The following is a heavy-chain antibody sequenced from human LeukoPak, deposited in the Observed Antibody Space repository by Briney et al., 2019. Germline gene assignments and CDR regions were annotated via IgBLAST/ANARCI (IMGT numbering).Heavy chain of an antibody. Sequence: SETLSLTCAVYGGSFSGYYWSWIRQPPGKGLEWIGEINRSGSTNYNPSLKSRVTISIDTSKNQFSLRLSSVTAADTAVYYCAREGTTVANWFDPWGQGTLVTVSS. V-gene: IGHV4-34*01. CDR3: AREGTTVANWFDP. J-gene: IGHJ5*02. CDR1: GGSFSGYY. D-gene: IGHD4-11*01. CDR2: INRSGST.